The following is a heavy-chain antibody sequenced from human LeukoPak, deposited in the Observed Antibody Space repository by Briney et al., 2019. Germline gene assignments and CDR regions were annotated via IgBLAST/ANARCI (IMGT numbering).Heavy chain of an antibody. J-gene: IGHJ4*02. D-gene: IGHD3-10*01. Sequence: GGSLRLSCAASGFTFSTYWMHWVRQAPEKGLEWVSRVNRDGGGTSYADSVKGRFTISRDNAKNTVYLQMNSLRVEDTALYYCTRDFYGIDYWGQGTLVTVSS. CDR2: VNRDGGGT. V-gene: IGHV3-74*01. CDR1: GFTFSTYW. CDR3: TRDFYGIDY.